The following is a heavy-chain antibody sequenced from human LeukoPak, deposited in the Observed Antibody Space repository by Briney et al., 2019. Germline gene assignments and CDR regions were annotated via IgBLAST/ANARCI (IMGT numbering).Heavy chain of an antibody. CDR3: ARSEINDYMRF. V-gene: IGHV4-59*08. J-gene: IGHJ4*02. CDR2: IYYSGST. CDR1: GGSISSYY. D-gene: IGHD4-11*01. Sequence: SETLSLTCTVSGGSISSYYWSWIRQPPGKGLEWIGYIYYSGSTNYNPSLKSRVTISVETSKNEFSLKMRSVTAADTAIYYCARSEINDYMRFWGQGILVTVSS.